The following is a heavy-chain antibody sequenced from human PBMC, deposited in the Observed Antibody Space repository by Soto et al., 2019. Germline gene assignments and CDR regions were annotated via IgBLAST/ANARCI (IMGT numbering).Heavy chain of an antibody. Sequence: GASVKVSCKASGYTFTSYAMHWVRQAPGQRLEWMGWINAGNGNTKYSQKFQGRVTITRDTSASTAYMELSSLRSEDTAVYYCARDPIVATFHRPLYYFDYWGQGTLVTVS. CDR3: ARDPIVATFHRPLYYFDY. J-gene: IGHJ4*02. V-gene: IGHV1-3*01. CDR2: INAGNGNT. CDR1: GYTFTSYA. D-gene: IGHD5-12*01.